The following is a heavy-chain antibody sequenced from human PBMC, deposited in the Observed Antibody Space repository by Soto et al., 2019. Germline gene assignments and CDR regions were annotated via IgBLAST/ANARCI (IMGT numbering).Heavy chain of an antibody. CDR3: AKWHCGGDCSRGDYGMDA. D-gene: IGHD2-21*02. CDR1: AFTFCSSG. Sequence: LRLSFAASAFTFCSSGMHWVRQAPCKVLEWVAVISYDGSNKYYADSVKGRFTIYRDNSKNTLYLQMNSLRAEDTAVYYCAKWHCGGDCSRGDYGMDAWGQGNRVPVFS. CDR2: ISYDGSNK. J-gene: IGHJ6*02. V-gene: IGHV3-30*18.